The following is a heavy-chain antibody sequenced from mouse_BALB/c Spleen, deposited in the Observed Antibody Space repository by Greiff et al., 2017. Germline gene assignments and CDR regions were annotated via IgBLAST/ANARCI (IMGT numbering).Heavy chain of an antibody. CDR2: IRNKANGYTT. CDR3: ARDTGYFDY. J-gene: IGHJ2*01. V-gene: IGHV7-3*02. CDR1: GFTFTDYY. Sequence: EGKLVESGGGLVQPGGSLRLSCATSGFTFTDYYMSWVRQPPGKALEWLGFIRNKANGYTTEYSASVKGRFTISRDNSQSILYLQMNTLRAEDSATYYCARDTGYFDYWGQGTTLTVSS.